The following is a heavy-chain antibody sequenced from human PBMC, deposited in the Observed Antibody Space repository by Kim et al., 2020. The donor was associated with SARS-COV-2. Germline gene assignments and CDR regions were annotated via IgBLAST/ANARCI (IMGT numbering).Heavy chain of an antibody. CDR3: ARNDALDIVATIDNDVVGGVGLDY. CDR1: GYTFTSYG. V-gene: IGHV1-18*04. D-gene: IGHD5-12*01. Sequence: ASVKVSCKASGYTFTSYGISWVRQAPGQGLEWMGWISAYNGNTNYAQKLQGRVTMTTDTSTSTAYMELRSLRSDDTAVYYCARNDALDIVATIDNDVVGGVGLDYWGQGTLVTVSS. J-gene: IGHJ4*02. CDR2: ISAYNGNT.